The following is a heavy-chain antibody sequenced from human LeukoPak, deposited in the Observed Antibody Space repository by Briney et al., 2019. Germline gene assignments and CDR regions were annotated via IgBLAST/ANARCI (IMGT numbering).Heavy chain of an antibody. V-gene: IGHV4-30-2*01. J-gene: IGHJ5*02. CDR2: IYHSGST. CDR3: ARAGVGRGFMVRGVPNWFDP. D-gene: IGHD3-10*01. CDR1: GGSISSGGYS. Sequence: SETLSLTCAVSGGSISSGGYSWSWIRQPPGKGLEWIGYIYHSGSTYYNPSLKIRVTISVDRSKNQFSLKLSSVTAADTAVYYCARAGVGRGFMVRGVPNWFDPWGQGTLVTVSS.